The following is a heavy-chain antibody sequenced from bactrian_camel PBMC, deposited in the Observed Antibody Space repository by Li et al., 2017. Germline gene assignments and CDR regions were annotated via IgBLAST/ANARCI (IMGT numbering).Heavy chain of an antibody. CDR2: IVNGTGFT. Sequence: VQLVESGGGSAQTGGSLTLSCVASGYIDSSGCMGWFRQVEGKEREGVAGIVNGTGFTNYADSVKGRFTISQDNANNTLYLHMNSLKAEDTGMYYCAAQFSRRLGGTWGPILLSNEYDYWGQGTQVTVS. CDR3: AAQFSRRLGGTWGPILLSNEYDY. CDR1: GYIDSSGC. V-gene: IGHV3S54*01. J-gene: IGHJ4*01. D-gene: IGHD5*01.